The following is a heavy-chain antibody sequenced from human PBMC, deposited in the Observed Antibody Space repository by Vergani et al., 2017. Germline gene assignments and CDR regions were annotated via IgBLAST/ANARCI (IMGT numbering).Heavy chain of an antibody. CDR2: INPSGGHT. D-gene: IGHD3-9*01. V-gene: IGHV1-46*03. CDR3: ARGDYGILTGYRY. CDR1: GYTFSNYY. J-gene: IGHJ4*02. Sequence: QVQVVQSGAEVKKSGASVQVSCKTSGYTFSNYYMHWVRQAPGQGLEWMGIINPSGGHTNYAQKFQGRVTMTRDTSTSTVYMELSSLRSEDTDIYYCARGDYGILTGYRYWGQGTLVTVSA.